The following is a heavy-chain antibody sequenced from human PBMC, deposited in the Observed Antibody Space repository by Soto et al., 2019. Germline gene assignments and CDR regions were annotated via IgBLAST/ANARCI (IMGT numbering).Heavy chain of an antibody. D-gene: IGHD3-10*01. V-gene: IGHV3-11*01. J-gene: IGHJ5*02. CDR2: ISSSGSTI. CDR1: GFTFSDYY. Sequence: TVGSLRLSCAASGFTFSDYYMSWIRQAPGKGLEWVSYISSSGSTIYYADSVKGRFTISRDNAKNSLYLQMNSLRAEDTAVYYCARDENGEYNWFDPWGQGTLVPVSS. CDR3: ARDENGEYNWFDP.